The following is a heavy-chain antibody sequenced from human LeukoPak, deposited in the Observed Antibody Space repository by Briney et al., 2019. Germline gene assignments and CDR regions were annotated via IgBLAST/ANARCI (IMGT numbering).Heavy chain of an antibody. J-gene: IGHJ6*03. V-gene: IGHV3-74*01. CDR2: INSDGSST. CDR3: ARAKESVYYYYMDV. CDR1: GFTFSSYW. D-gene: IGHD5/OR15-5a*01. Sequence: GGSLRLSCAASGFTFSSYWMHWVRQAPGKGLVWVSRINSDGSSTSYADSVKGRFTISRDNAKNSLYLQMNSLRAEDTAVYYCARAKESVYYYYMDVWGKGTTVTISS.